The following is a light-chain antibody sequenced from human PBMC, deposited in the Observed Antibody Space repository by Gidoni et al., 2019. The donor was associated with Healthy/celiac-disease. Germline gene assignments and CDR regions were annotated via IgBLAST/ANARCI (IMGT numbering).Light chain of an antibody. CDR1: QSVSSN. V-gene: IGKV3-15*01. J-gene: IGKJ5*01. CDR3: QQYNNGPLT. Sequence: EIVMTQSPATLSVSPGERATLSCRASQSVSSNLTWYQQKPGQAPRLLIYGASTRATGSPARFSGSGSGTEFTLTISSLQSEDLAVYNCQQYNNGPLTFGQGTRLEIK. CDR2: GAS.